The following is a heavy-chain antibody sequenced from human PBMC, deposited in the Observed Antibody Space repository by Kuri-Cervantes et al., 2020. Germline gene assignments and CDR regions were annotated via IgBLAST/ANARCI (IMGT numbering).Heavy chain of an antibody. J-gene: IGHJ4*02. CDR2: MNPASDNT. D-gene: IGHD6-19*01. Sequence: ASVKVSCKASGYIFTSCETNWVRQATGQGLEWMKCMNPASDNTDYAQKLQGRVTMTTDTSTSTAYMELRSLRSDDTAVYYCAISEGHAGSGFPLLSYWGQGTLVTVSS. CDR3: AISEGHAGSGFPLLSY. CDR1: GYIFTSCE. V-gene: IGHV1-8*01.